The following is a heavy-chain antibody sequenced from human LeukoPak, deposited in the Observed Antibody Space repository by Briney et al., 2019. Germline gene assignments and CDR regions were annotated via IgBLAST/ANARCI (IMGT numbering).Heavy chain of an antibody. V-gene: IGHV3-21*01. CDR1: GFTFSSYS. J-gene: IGHJ6*02. CDR3: ARDREGATSYYYYYYGMDV. D-gene: IGHD1-26*01. Sequence: GGSLRLSCAASGFTFSSYSTNWVRQAPGKGLEWVSSISSSSSYIYYADSVKGRFTISRDNAKNSLYLQMNSLRAEDTAVYYCARDREGATSYYYYYYGMDVWGQGTTVTVSS. CDR2: ISSSSSYI.